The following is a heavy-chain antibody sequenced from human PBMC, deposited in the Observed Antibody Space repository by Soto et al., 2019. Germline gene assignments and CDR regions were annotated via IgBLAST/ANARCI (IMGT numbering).Heavy chain of an antibody. V-gene: IGHV4-34*01. D-gene: IGHD1-1*01. CDR3: ARVERGTATTVVDAFDI. CDR2: MSHSGGT. Sequence: QVQLQQWGAGLLKPSETLSLTCAVYGGFVSSGTYYWSWIRQPPGKGLEWIGEMSHSGGTHFNPSLKSRVTISVDTSKNQFSLKMGSVTAAETALYYCARVERGTATTVVDAFDIWGPGTMVTVSS. CDR1: GGFVSSGTYY. J-gene: IGHJ3*02.